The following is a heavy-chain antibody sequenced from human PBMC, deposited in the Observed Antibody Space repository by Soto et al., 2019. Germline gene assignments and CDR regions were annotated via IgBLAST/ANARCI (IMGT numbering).Heavy chain of an antibody. CDR3: ARQEQDYYYYYGMDV. J-gene: IGHJ6*02. Sequence: GESLKISCKGSGYSFTTYWINWVRQMPGKGLEWMGRIDPSDSSTKYSPSFQGHVTISADNSITTAYLQWSSLKASDTAMYYCARQEQDYYYYYGMDVCGQGTPVTVSS. V-gene: IGHV5-10-1*01. CDR1: GYSFTTYW. D-gene: IGHD1-1*01. CDR2: IDPSDSST.